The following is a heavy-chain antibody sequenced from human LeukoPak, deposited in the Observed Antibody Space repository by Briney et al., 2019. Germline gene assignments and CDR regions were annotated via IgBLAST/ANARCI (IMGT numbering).Heavy chain of an antibody. CDR3: ARLKVPAAMGLCYFDY. CDR1: GFTFSSYW. Sequence: GGSLRLSCAASGFTFSSYWMSWVRQAPGKGLEWVANIKQDGSEKYYVDSVKGRFTISRDNAKNSLYLQMNSLRAEDTAVYYCARLKVPAAMGLCYFDYWGQGTLVTVSS. V-gene: IGHV3-7*01. J-gene: IGHJ4*02. D-gene: IGHD2-2*01. CDR2: IKQDGSEK.